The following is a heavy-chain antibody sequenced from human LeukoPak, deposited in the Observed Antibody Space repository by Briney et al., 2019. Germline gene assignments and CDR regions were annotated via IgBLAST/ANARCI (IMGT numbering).Heavy chain of an antibody. CDR2: ISWNSGSI. CDR3: AKAYDSSASDY. V-gene: IGHV3-9*01. CDR1: GFTFDDYA. D-gene: IGHD3-22*01. Sequence: GGSLRLSCAASGFTFDDYAMHWVRQAPGKGLEWVSGISWNSGSIGYADSVKGRFTISRDNAKNSLCLQMNSLRAKDTALYYCAKAYDSSASDYWGQGTLVTVSS. J-gene: IGHJ4*02.